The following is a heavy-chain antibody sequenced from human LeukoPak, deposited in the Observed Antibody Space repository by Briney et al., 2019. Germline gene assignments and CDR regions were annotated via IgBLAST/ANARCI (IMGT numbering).Heavy chain of an antibody. J-gene: IGHJ4*02. CDR3: ARDHTAMDGYFDY. CDR1: GYTFTSYD. Sequence: RGASVKVSCKASGYTFTSYDINWVRQATGQGLEWMGWMNPNSGNTGYAQKFQGRVTMTRNTSISTAYMELSSLRSEDTAVYYCARDHTAMDGYFDYWGQGTLVTVSS. CDR2: MNPNSGNT. D-gene: IGHD5-18*01. V-gene: IGHV1-8*01.